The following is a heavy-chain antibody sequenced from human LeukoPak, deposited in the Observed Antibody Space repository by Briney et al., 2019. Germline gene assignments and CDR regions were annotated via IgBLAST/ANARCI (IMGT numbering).Heavy chain of an antibody. Sequence: PGGSLRLSCAASGFTFSDYYMSWIRQAPGKGLEWVSYITTGGYTNYADSVRGRFTISRDNAKNSLYLQMNSPRAEDTAVYYCARGGYRTVLDYWGQGTLVTVSS. CDR3: ARGGYRTVLDY. D-gene: IGHD5-18*01. CDR2: ITTGGYT. V-gene: IGHV3-11*05. CDR1: GFTFSDYY. J-gene: IGHJ4*02.